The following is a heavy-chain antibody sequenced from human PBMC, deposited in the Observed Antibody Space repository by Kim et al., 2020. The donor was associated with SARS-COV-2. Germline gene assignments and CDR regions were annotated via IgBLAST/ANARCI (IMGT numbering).Heavy chain of an antibody. CDR3: AKESAGVTWFDS. J-gene: IGHJ5*01. D-gene: IGHD2-8*01. Sequence: TYYADSVSGRFTISRDNSTNTVYLHIGSLRAEDTALYYCAKESAGVTWFDSWGQGILVTVSS. CDR2: T. V-gene: IGHV3-23*01.